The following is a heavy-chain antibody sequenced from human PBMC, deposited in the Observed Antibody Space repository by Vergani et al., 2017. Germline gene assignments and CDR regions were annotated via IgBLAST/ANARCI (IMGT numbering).Heavy chain of an antibody. D-gene: IGHD2-2*01. CDR2: INPSGGST. CDR1: GYPFTIYY. J-gene: IGHJ6*02. Sequence: QVQLVQSGAEVKKPGASVKVSCKASGYPFTIYYMHWVRQAPGQGLEWMGIINPSGGSTSYAQKFQGRVTMTRDTSTSTVYMELSSLRSEDTAVYYCARDGVPGLNYYDGMDVWGQGTTVTVSS. V-gene: IGHV1-46*03. CDR3: ARDGVPGLNYYDGMDV.